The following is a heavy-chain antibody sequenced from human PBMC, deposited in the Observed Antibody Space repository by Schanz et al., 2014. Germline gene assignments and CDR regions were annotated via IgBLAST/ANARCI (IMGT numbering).Heavy chain of an antibody. CDR3: ARGRVLES. CDR1: GFNFSSYS. CDR2: ISYGTSYI. Sequence: EVKMVESGGGLVKPGGSLRLSCAASGFNFSSYSLNWVRQAPGKGLEWVSSISYGTSYIYYAESVKGRFTISRDNAKNSLFLQMNNLRAEDTAVYCCARGRVLESWGQGTLVTVSS. J-gene: IGHJ5*02. V-gene: IGHV3-21*01. D-gene: IGHD1-1*01.